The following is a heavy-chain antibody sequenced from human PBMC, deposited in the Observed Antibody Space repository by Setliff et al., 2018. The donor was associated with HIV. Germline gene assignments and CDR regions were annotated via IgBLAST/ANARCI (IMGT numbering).Heavy chain of an antibody. CDR1: NGSINGYY. Sequence: PSETLSLTCSVSNGSINGYYWTWIRQPPGKGLEWIGYISHTGSTNFNPSLKRRVSMSVDLSKNQFSLHLVSVTAADTAVYFCARVHLYDATAYYSSFESWGPGILVTVSS. CDR3: ARVHLYDATAYYSSFES. J-gene: IGHJ4*02. CDR2: ISHTGST. V-gene: IGHV4-59*01. D-gene: IGHD2-21*01.